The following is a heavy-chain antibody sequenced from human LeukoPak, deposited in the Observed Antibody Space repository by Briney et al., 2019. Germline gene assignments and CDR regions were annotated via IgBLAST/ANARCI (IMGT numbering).Heavy chain of an antibody. V-gene: IGHV1-18*01. CDR3: ARDSRYDEGY. D-gene: IGHD5-12*01. CDR1: GYTFTSYG. Sequence: VTVRVSCKASGYTFTSYGISWVRQAPGQGLEWMGWISAYNGNTNYAQKFQGRVTMTTDTSTSTAYMELRSLRSDDTAVYYCARDSRYDEGYWGQGTLVTVSS. J-gene: IGHJ4*02. CDR2: ISAYNGNT.